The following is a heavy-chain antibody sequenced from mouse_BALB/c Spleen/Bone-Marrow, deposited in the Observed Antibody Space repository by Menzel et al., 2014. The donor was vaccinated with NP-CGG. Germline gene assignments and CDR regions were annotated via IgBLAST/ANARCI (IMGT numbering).Heavy chain of an antibody. V-gene: IGHV1-14*01. CDR3: ARPRQLGLPYYFDY. CDR1: GYTFTSYV. Sequence: EVQLQQSGPELVKPGASVKMSCKASGYTFTSYVMHWVKQKPGQGLEWIGYINPYNDGTKYNEKFKGKPTLTSDKSSSTAYMELSSLTSEDPAVYYCARPRQLGLPYYFDYWGQGTTLTVSS. CDR2: INPYNDGT. D-gene: IGHD3-2*01. J-gene: IGHJ2*01.